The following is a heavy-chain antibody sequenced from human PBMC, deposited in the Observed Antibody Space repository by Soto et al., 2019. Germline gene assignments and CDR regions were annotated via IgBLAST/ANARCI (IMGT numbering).Heavy chain of an antibody. CDR3: ARHYDFWSGYYSLYYFEY. D-gene: IGHD3-3*01. CDR2: IYPGDSDT. Sequence: GESLKISCKGSGYSFTSYWIGWVRQMPGKXLEWMGIIYPGDSDTRYSPSFQGQVTISADKSISTAYLQWSSLKASDTATYYCARHYDFWSGYYSLYYFEYWGQGTLVTVSS. CDR1: GYSFTSYW. V-gene: IGHV5-51*01. J-gene: IGHJ4*02.